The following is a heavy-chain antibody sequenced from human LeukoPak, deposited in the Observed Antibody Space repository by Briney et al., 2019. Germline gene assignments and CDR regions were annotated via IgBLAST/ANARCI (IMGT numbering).Heavy chain of an antibody. V-gene: IGHV4-31*03. J-gene: IGHJ5*02. D-gene: IGHD5-12*01. CDR2: IHYSGST. Sequence: TLSLTCSVSGGSISSGDYYWSWIRQHPGKGLEWIGYIHYSGSTYYNPSLKSRVSISVSTSKNRFSLQLSSVTAADTAVYYCARVIGYDQLDRWGQGTRVTVSS. CDR3: ARVIGYDQLDR. CDR1: GGSISSGDYY.